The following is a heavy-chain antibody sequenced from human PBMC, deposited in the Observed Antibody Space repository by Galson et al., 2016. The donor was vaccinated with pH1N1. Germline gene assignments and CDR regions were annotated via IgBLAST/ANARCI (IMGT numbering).Heavy chain of an antibody. CDR1: GGYISSTTYY. J-gene: IGHJ3*02. Sequence: TLSLTCTVPGGYISSTTYYWSWIRHQPGKGLEWIGYIYYGGSTYYNPSFRSRVAMSVDTSKNQVSLTLAAVTAADTAVYYCAKAPPRPSDMWGQGTMVTVTA. CDR2: IYYGGST. D-gene: IGHD6-6*01. CDR3: AKAPPRPSDM. V-gene: IGHV4-31*03.